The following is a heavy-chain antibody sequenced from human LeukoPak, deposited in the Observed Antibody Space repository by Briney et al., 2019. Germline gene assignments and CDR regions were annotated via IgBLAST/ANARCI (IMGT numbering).Heavy chain of an antibody. V-gene: IGHV3-11*01. CDR3: AKGGKWDVTPFDY. D-gene: IGHD1-26*01. Sequence: PGGSLRLSCAASGFTFSDYYMSWICQAPGKGLEWVSYISSSGSTIYYADSVKGRFTISRDNAKNSLYLQMNSLRAEDTAVYYCAKGGKWDVTPFDYWGQGTLVTVSS. CDR2: ISSSGSTI. J-gene: IGHJ4*02. CDR1: GFTFSDYY.